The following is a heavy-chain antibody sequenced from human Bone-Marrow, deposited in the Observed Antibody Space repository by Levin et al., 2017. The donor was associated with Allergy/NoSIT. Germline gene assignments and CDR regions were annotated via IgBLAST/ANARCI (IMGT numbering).Heavy chain of an antibody. CDR3: ARDSSGWLNWFDP. Sequence: GESLKISCAASGVTFSSYAMHWVRQAPGKGLEWVAVISYDGSNKYYADSVKGRFTISRDNSKNTLYLQMNSLRAEDTAVYYCARDSSGWLNWFDPWGQGTLVTVSS. V-gene: IGHV3-30-3*01. D-gene: IGHD6-19*01. CDR1: GVTFSSYA. CDR2: ISYDGSNK. J-gene: IGHJ5*02.